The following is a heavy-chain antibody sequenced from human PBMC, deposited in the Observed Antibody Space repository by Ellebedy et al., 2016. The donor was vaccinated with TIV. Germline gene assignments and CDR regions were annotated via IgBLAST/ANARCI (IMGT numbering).Heavy chain of an antibody. J-gene: IGHJ6*02. CDR2: INPSGGST. V-gene: IGHV1-46*01. D-gene: IGHD2-15*01. CDR3: ARDRGKVAVVVVAPMFPTANYFYGMDV. CDR1: GYTFTSYH. Sequence: ASVKVSXKASGYTFTSYHMHWVRPAPGQGLEWMGIINPSGGSTRYAQKFQGRVTMTRDTSTGTVYMDLSSLRSEDTAVYYCARDRGKVAVVVVAPMFPTANYFYGMDVWGQGTTVTVS.